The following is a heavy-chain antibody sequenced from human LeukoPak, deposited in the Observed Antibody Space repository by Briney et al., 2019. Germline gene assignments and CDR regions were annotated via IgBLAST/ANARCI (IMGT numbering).Heavy chain of an antibody. V-gene: IGHV1-2*02. CDR3: APEGGSYGAFDI. CDR1: GYTFTSYD. Sequence: ASVKVSCKASGYTFTSYDINWVRQAPGQGLEWMGWINPNSGDTNYAQKFQGRVTMTRDTSISTAYMELSRLRSDDTAVYYCAPEGGSYGAFDIWGQGTMVTVSS. CDR2: INPNSGDT. J-gene: IGHJ3*02. D-gene: IGHD1-26*01.